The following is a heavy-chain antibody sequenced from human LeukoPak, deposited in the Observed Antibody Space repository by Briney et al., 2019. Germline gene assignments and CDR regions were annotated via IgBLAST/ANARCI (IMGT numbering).Heavy chain of an antibody. V-gene: IGHV3-48*03. J-gene: IGHJ4*02. Sequence: QTGGSLRLSCAASGFTFSTYEMNWVRQAPGKGLQWVSYISSTGSNIYYADSVKGRFTISRDNSKNTLYLQMNSLSVEDTAVYYCARVGYYASGPFSYFDYWGQGTPVTVSS. CDR2: ISSTGSNI. D-gene: IGHD3-10*01. CDR3: ARVGYYASGPFSYFDY. CDR1: GFTFSTYE.